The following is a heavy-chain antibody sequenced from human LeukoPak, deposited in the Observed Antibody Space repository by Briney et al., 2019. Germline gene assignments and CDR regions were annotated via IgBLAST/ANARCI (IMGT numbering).Heavy chain of an antibody. J-gene: IGHJ4*02. D-gene: IGHD3-22*01. CDR2: ISWNSGSI. V-gene: IGHV3-9*01. CDR3: AKGLDSSGYFLFDY. Sequence: GRSLRLSCAASGFTFDDYAMHWVRQAPGKGLEWVSGISWNSGSIGYADSVKGRFPISRDNAKNSLYLQMNSLRAEDTALYYCAKGLDSSGYFLFDYWGQGTLVTVSS. CDR1: GFTFDDYA.